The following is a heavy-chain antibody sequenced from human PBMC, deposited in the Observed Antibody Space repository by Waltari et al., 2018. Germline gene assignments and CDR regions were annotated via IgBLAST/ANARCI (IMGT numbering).Heavy chain of an antibody. V-gene: IGHV1-8*01. J-gene: IGHJ4*02. D-gene: IGHD3-3*01. CDR1: GYNFTNYD. Sequence: QVQLVQSGAEVKKPGASVKVSCKASGYNFTNYDISWVRQDAGQGLEWMGWMNPDSGNTGYAQRIQGRVTMTRNTSISTAYMELSSLRSEDTAVYYCARTYYDFWTGSYWVHYFDDWGQGTLVTVSS. CDR3: ARTYYDFWTGSYWVHYFDD. CDR2: MNPDSGNT.